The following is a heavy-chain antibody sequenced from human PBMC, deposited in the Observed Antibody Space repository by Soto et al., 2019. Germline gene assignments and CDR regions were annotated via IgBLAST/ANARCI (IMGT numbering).Heavy chain of an antibody. CDR3: AHSPLGYSGYDSRRYYFDY. D-gene: IGHD5-12*01. Sequence: SGPTLVKPTQTLTLTCTFSGFSLSTSGVGVGWIRQPPGKALEWLALIYWNDDKRYSPSLKSRLTITKDTSKNQVVLTMTNMDPVDTATYYCAHSPLGYSGYDSRRYYFDYWGQGTLVTVSS. CDR2: IYWNDDK. J-gene: IGHJ4*02. CDR1: GFSLSTSGVG. V-gene: IGHV2-5*01.